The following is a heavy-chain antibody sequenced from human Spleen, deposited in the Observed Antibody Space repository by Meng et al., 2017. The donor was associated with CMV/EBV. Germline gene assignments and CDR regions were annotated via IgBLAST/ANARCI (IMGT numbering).Heavy chain of an antibody. V-gene: IGHV3-23*01. Sequence: ESLKISCAASGFTFSSYAMSWVRQAPGKGLEWVSAISGSGGSTYYADSVKGRFTISRDNSKNTLYLQMNSLRAEDTAVYYCAKGTTGWDYYGMDVWGQGTTVTRLL. CDR1: GFTFSSYA. CDR2: ISGSGGST. J-gene: IGHJ6*02. CDR3: AKGTTGWDYYGMDV. D-gene: IGHD4-17*01.